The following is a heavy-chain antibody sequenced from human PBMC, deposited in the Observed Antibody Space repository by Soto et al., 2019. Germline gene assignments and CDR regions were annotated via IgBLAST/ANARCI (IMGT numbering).Heavy chain of an antibody. D-gene: IGHD3-10*01. Sequence: SETLSLTCAVYGGSFSAYSWTWIRQSPEKGLEWIGEINHSGDTYYNPSLESRVTISVDTSKNQFSLRLTSVTAADTAVYYCAKSRGSGSFYFFFDMDVWGQGTTVTVSS. CDR2: INHSGDT. J-gene: IGHJ6*02. CDR3: AKSRGSGSFYFFFDMDV. V-gene: IGHV4-34*01. CDR1: GGSFSAYS.